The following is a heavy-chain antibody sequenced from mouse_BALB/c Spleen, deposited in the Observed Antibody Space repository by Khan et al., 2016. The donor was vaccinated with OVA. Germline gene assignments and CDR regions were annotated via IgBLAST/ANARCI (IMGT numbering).Heavy chain of an antibody. D-gene: IGHD1-3*01. CDR1: GYTFTDFT. J-gene: IGHJ3*01. CDR2: ISTYYGHA. Sequence: QIQLVQSGAELVRPGVSVKISCKGSGYTFTDFTMHWVRQSHAMSLEWIGVISTYYGHATYNQEFKDKATLTVDKSSSTAYMELARLTSEDSAIYDCARGGGGTRFDYWGQGTLVTVSA. V-gene: IGHV1S137*01. CDR3: ARGGGGTRFDY.